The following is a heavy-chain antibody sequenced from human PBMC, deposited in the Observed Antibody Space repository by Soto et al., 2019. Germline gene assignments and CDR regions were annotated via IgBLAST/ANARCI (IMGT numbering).Heavy chain of an antibody. V-gene: IGHV1-69*08. CDR2: IIPILGIA. CDR1: GGTFSSYT. D-gene: IGHD1-1*01. Sequence: QVQLVQSGAEVKKPGSSVKVSCKASGGTFSSYTISWVRQAPGQGLEWMGRIIPILGIANYAQKFQGRVTITADKYTSTAYMELISLRSEDTAVYYCARDDGYNSPGLDYWGQGTLVTVSS. CDR3: ARDDGYNSPGLDY. J-gene: IGHJ4*02.